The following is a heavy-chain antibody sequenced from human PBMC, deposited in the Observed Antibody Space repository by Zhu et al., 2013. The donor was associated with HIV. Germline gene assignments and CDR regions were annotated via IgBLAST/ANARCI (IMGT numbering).Heavy chain of an antibody. D-gene: IGHD2-2*01. CDR1: GYTFTSYD. J-gene: IGHJ6*02. CDR3: ARENIVVVPAADYYGMDV. CDR2: MNPNSGNT. Sequence: QVQLVQSGAEVKKPGASVKVSCKASGYTFTSYDINWVRQATGQGLEWMGWMNPNSGNTGYAQKFQGRVTMTRNTSISTAYMELSSLRSEDTAVYYCARENIVVVPAADYYGMDVWGQGTHGHRLL. V-gene: IGHV1-8*01.